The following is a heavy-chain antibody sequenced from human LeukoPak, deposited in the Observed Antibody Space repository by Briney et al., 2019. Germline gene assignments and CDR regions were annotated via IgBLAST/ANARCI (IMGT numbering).Heavy chain of an antibody. CDR3: ARTLGYCSSTSCYGVGDFDY. Sequence: ASVKVSCKASGYTFTSYYMHWVRQAPGQGLEWMGIINPSGGSTSYAQKFQGRVTMTRDTSTSTVYMELSSLRSEDTAVYYCARTLGYCSSTSCYGVGDFDYWGQGTLVTVSS. V-gene: IGHV1-46*01. CDR2: INPSGGST. J-gene: IGHJ4*02. D-gene: IGHD2-2*01. CDR1: GYTFTSYY.